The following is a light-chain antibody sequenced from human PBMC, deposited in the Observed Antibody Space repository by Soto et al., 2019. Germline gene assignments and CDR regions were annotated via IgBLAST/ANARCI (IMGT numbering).Light chain of an antibody. Sequence: EIVMTQSPATLSVSPGERVTLSCRASQSVSTSLAWYQQKPGQPPRLLFYGASTRATDVPARFSGSGSGTDFTLTIYSLQSEDFAVFYCHQYYNWPLTFGGGTKVEIK. CDR3: HQYYNWPLT. CDR1: QSVSTS. J-gene: IGKJ4*01. V-gene: IGKV3-15*01. CDR2: GAS.